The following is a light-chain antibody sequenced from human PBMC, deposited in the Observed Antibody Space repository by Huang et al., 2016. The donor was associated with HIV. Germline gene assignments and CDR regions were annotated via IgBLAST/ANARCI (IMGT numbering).Light chain of an antibody. Sequence: EIVLTQSPGTLSLSPGERATLSCRASQSVSSSYLAWYQQKPGQAPRLLIYGASNRATGIPDRFSGSGSGTDFTLTISRLEPEDFAVYYCQQYGKSAWTFGQGTNVDIK. CDR1: QSVSSSY. J-gene: IGKJ1*01. V-gene: IGKV3-20*01. CDR3: QQYGKSAWT. CDR2: GAS.